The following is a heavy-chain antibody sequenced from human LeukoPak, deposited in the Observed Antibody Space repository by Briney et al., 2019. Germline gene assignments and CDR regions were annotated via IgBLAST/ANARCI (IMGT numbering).Heavy chain of an antibody. CDR1: GFTFSAYW. CDR3: ASPEASSNYLYYFDY. V-gene: IGHV3-48*01. J-gene: IGHJ4*02. CDR2: ISGSSNTI. D-gene: IGHD4-11*01. Sequence: GGSLRLSCAASGFTFSAYWMSWVRQAPGKGLEWISYISGSSNTIYYADSVKGRFTISRDNAKNSLYLQMNSLRAEDTAVYYCASPEASSNYLYYFDYWGQGTLVTVSS.